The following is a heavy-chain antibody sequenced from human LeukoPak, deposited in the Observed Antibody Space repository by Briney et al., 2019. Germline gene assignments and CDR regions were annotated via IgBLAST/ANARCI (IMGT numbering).Heavy chain of an antibody. Sequence: SETLSLTCAVYGGSFSGYYWSWIRQPPGKGLEWIGEINHSGSTNYNPSLKSRVTISVDTSKNQFSLKLSSVTAADTAVYYCARDREYYYDSSGYDYWGQGTLVTVSS. CDR3: ARDREYYYDSSGYDY. CDR1: GGSFSGYY. D-gene: IGHD3-22*01. J-gene: IGHJ4*02. V-gene: IGHV4-34*01. CDR2: INHSGST.